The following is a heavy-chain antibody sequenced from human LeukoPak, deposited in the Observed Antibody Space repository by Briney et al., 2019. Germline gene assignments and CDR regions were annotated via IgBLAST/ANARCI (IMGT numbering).Heavy chain of an antibody. CDR3: ARRRYYYGSGSYYKKEYYFDY. CDR2: IYYSGST. D-gene: IGHD3-10*01. J-gene: IGHJ4*02. V-gene: IGHV4-59*01. Sequence: PSETLSLTCTVSGGSISSYYWSWIRQPPGKGLEWIGYIYYSGSTNYNPSLKSRVTISVDTSKNQFSLKLSSVNAADTAVYYCARRRYYYGSGSYYKKEYYFDYWGQGTLVTVSS. CDR1: GGSISSYY.